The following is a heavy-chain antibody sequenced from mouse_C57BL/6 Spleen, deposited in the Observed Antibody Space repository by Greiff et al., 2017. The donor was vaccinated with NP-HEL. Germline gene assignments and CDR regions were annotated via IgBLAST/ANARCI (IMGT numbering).Heavy chain of an antibody. CDR1: GFTFSSYA. D-gene: IGHD1-1*01. CDR3: ARAHYYGSSYGGWFAY. J-gene: IGHJ3*01. CDR2: ISDGGSYT. Sequence: EVQRVESGGGLVKPGGSLKLSCAASGFTFSSYAMSWVRQTPEKRLEWVATISDGGSYTYYPDNVKGRFTISRDNAKNNLYLQMSHLKSEDTAMYYCARAHYYGSSYGGWFAYWGQGTLVTVSA. V-gene: IGHV5-4*01.